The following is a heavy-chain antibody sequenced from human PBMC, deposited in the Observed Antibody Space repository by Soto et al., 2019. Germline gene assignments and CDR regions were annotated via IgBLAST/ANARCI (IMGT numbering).Heavy chain of an antibody. CDR3: ARYSSCGNCYFFES. Sequence: EAQLLESGGGLEQPGGSLRLSCEASEFIFSNYAMNWVRQAPGKGLEWVSSITGSGDKTYYADSVKGRFTISRDNSRNTLYLQMNSLTAADTAVYYCARYSSCGNCYFFESWGQGTLVTVSS. CDR1: EFIFSNYA. V-gene: IGHV3-23*01. J-gene: IGHJ4*02. D-gene: IGHD2-15*01. CDR2: ITGSGDKT.